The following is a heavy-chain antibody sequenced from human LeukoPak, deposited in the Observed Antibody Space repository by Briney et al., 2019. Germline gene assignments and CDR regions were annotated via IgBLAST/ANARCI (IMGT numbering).Heavy chain of an antibody. V-gene: IGHV4-59*08. CDR3: ASQYSSGWYGVGYFDY. J-gene: IGHJ4*02. D-gene: IGHD6-19*01. Sequence: SETLSLTCIVSGGSISSYYWSWFRQPPGKGLEWIGYIYYSGNTNYNPSLKSRVTISVDTSKNQFSLKLSSVTAADTAVYYCASQYSSGWYGVGYFDYWGQGTLVTVSS. CDR2: IYYSGNT. CDR1: GGSISSYY.